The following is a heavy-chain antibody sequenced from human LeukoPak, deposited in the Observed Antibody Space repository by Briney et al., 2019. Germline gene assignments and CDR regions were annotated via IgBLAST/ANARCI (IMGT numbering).Heavy chain of an antibody. CDR2: IYPGDSDT. CDR1: GYSFTNYW. J-gene: IGHJ4*02. V-gene: IGHV5-51*01. Sequence: GESLKIYCMCSGYSFTNYWIGWVRQMPGKGLGWMGIIYPGDSDTRYSPSFQGQVTISVDKSISPAYLQWSSLKASDTAMYYCARQYSGYDYSPFDYWGQGTLVTVSS. CDR3: ARQYSGYDYSPFDY. D-gene: IGHD5-12*01.